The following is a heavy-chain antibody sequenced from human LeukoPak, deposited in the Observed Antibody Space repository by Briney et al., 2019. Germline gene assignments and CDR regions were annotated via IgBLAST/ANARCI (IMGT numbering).Heavy chain of an antibody. D-gene: IGHD5-18*01. Sequence: PGGSLRLSCAASGFTVSSNYMSWVRQAPGKGLEWLSVIYSGGSTYYADSVKGRFTISRDNSKNTVYLQMNSLRAEDTAVYYCARGPGDTATEDYWGQGTLVTVSS. CDR3: ARGPGDTATEDY. V-gene: IGHV3-53*01. J-gene: IGHJ4*02. CDR2: IYSGGST. CDR1: GFTVSSNY.